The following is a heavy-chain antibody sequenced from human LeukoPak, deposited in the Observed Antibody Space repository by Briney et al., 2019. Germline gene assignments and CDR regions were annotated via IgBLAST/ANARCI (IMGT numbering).Heavy chain of an antibody. CDR1: GGSISSYY. CDR2: IYYSGST. CDR3: ARRVVAATHWFDP. V-gene: IGHV4-59*01. D-gene: IGHD2-15*01. Sequence: PSETPSLTCTVSGGSISSYYWSWIRQPPGKGLEWIGYIYYSGSTNYNPSLKSRVTISVDTSKNQFSLKLSSVTAADTAVYYCARRVVAATHWFDPWGQGTLVTVSS. J-gene: IGHJ5*02.